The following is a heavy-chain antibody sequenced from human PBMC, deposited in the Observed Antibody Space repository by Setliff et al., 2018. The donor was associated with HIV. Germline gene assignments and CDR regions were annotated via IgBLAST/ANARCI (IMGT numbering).Heavy chain of an antibody. J-gene: IGHJ6*03. CDR2: TKYDGSES. CDR3: AKSGYCGSSTCRNFYYYMDV. Sequence: GGSLRLSCVASGLTFNRYWMSWVRQVPGKGLEWVSNTKYDGSESYHVDSVKGRFIASTDNSRNTLYVQMNSLRAEDTAVYYCAKSGYCGSSTCRNFYYYMDVWGKGTTVTVSS. CDR1: GLTFNRYW. V-gene: IGHV3-7*03. D-gene: IGHD2-2*01.